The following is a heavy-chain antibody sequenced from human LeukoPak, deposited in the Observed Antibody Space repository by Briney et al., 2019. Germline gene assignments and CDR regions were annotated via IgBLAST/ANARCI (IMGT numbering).Heavy chain of an antibody. Sequence: GGSLRLSCAASGFTFSSYGMHWVRQAPGKGLEWVAFIRYDGSNKYYADSVKGRFTISRDNSKNTLYLQMNSLRAEDTAVYYCAKFAYSGGAAAAKRDYFDYWGQGTLVTVSS. CDR1: GFTFSSYG. D-gene: IGHD6-13*01. CDR3: AKFAYSGGAAAAKRDYFDY. J-gene: IGHJ4*02. V-gene: IGHV3-30*02. CDR2: IRYDGSNK.